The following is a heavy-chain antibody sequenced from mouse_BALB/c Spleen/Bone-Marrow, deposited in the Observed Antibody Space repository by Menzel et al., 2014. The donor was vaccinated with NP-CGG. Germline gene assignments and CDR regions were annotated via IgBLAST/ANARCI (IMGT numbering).Heavy chain of an antibody. CDR3: ARFPMDY. Sequence: EVQRVESGGGLVQPGGSLRLSCTTSGFTFIDHYMSWVRQPPGKALEWLGFIRNKAYGYTTEYSVSVKGLFTTSRDNSQSILYLQMNTLRAEDSATYYCARFPMDYWGQGTSVTVSS. CDR2: IRNKAYGYTT. V-gene: IGHV7-3*02. J-gene: IGHJ4*01. CDR1: GFTFIDHY.